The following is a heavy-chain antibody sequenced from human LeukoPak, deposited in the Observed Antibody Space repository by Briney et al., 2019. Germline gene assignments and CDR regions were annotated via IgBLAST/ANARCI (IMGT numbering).Heavy chain of an antibody. CDR1: GGSISSYY. V-gene: IGHV4-59*01. Sequence: SETLSLTCTVSGGSISSYYWNWIREPPGKGLEWIGYIYYSGSTNYNPSLKSRVTISVDTSKNHFSLKVSSVTAADTAVYYCARDRTAEATRYYYYYGMDVWGQGTTVTVSS. J-gene: IGHJ6*02. D-gene: IGHD2-2*01. CDR3: ARDRTAEATRYYYYYGMDV. CDR2: IYYSGST.